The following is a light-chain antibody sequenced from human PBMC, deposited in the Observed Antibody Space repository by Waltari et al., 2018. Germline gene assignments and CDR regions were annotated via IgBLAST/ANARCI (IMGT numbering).Light chain of an antibody. J-gene: IGKJ3*01. Sequence: EIVLTQSPATLSLSPGERATLSCRASQSVSSYLAWYQQKPGQAPRLLIYDASNRATGIPARFSVSGSGTDFTLTISSLEPEDFAVYYCQQRSNWPFSGFGPGTKVDIK. V-gene: IGKV3-11*01. CDR2: DAS. CDR3: QQRSNWPFSG. CDR1: QSVSSY.